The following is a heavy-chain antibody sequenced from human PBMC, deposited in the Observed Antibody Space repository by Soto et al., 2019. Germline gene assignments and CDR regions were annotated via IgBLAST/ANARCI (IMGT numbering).Heavy chain of an antibody. CDR2: ISAYNGNT. Sequence: QVQLVQSGAEVKKPGASVKVSCKASGYTFTSYGISWVRQAPGQGLEWMGWISAYNGNTNYAQKLQGRVTMTTDTSTSKAYMELRSLRSDDTAVYYCARDLRPRVAVAGIFDYCGQGTLVTVSS. J-gene: IGHJ4*02. CDR3: ARDLRPRVAVAGIFDY. D-gene: IGHD6-19*01. CDR1: GYTFTSYG. V-gene: IGHV1-18*01.